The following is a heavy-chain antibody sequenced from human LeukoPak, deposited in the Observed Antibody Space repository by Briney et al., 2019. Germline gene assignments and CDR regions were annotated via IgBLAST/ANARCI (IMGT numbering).Heavy chain of an antibody. CDR2: IWYDGSNK. J-gene: IGHJ4*02. V-gene: IGHV3-33*06. D-gene: IGHD3-22*01. Sequence: PGGSLRLSCAASGFTFSSYGMHWVRQAPGKGLKWVAVIWYDGSNKYYVDSVKGRFTISRDNSKNTLYLQMNSLRAEDTAVYYCAKEDEYYYDSSGYSYFDYWGQGTLVTVSS. CDR3: AKEDEYYYDSSGYSYFDY. CDR1: GFTFSSYG.